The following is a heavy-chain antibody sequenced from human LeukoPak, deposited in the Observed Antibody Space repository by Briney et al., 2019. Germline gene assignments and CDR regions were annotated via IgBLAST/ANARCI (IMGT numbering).Heavy chain of an antibody. D-gene: IGHD3-22*01. Sequence: GGSLRLSCAASGFTFSGSDIHWGRQASGKGLEWVGHIRSKTNNYATADAASVKGRFTFSRDDSKNTAYIKMNSLKTEDTAVYYCTRHNYDRSGYGAFDIWGQGTMVTVSS. CDR2: IRSKTNNYAT. CDR3: TRHNYDRSGYGAFDI. CDR1: GFTFSGSD. V-gene: IGHV3-73*01. J-gene: IGHJ3*02.